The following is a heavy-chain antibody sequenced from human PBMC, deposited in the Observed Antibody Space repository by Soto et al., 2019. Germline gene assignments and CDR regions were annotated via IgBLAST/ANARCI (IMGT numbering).Heavy chain of an antibody. CDR2: ISWNSGSI. D-gene: IGHD4-17*01. CDR1: GFTFDDYA. CDR3: AKVRSGDYYFYYMDV. V-gene: IGHV3-9*01. Sequence: VQLVESGGGLVQPGRSLRLSCAASGFTFDDYAMHWVRQAPGKGLEWVSGISWNSGSIGYADAVKGRFTISRDNAKNSLYLQMNSLRAEDTALDYCAKVRSGDYYFYYMDVWGKGTTVTVSS. J-gene: IGHJ6*03.